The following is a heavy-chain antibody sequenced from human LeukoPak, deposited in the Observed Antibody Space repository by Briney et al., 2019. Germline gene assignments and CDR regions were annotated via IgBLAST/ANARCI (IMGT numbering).Heavy chain of an antibody. CDR2: IKQDGGEK. CDR1: GFTFSDYW. CDR3: ARMSTSSWYVRDY. Sequence: GGSLRLSCAASGFTFSDYWMTWVRQAPGKGLEWVANIKQDGGEKYYVDSVQGRFTISRDNAKNSLYLQMNSLRVEDTAVYYCARMSTSSWYVRDYWGQGTLVTVSS. J-gene: IGHJ4*02. V-gene: IGHV3-7*01. D-gene: IGHD6-13*01.